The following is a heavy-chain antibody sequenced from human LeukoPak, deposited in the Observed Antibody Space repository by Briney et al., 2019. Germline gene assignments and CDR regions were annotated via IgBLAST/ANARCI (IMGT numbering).Heavy chain of an antibody. D-gene: IGHD3-9*01. Sequence: GASVKVSCNASGYTFTSYDINWGRQAPGQGLEWMGWMNLNSGNTGYGKKFQGRVNMTRNTSISTAYMELSSLKSEDTDVYYCARGRGRNYDILTGYYYYYSGMDVWGQGTTVTVSS. CDR3: ARGRGRNYDILTGYYYYYSGMDV. J-gene: IGHJ6*02. CDR1: GYTFTSYD. CDR2: MNLNSGNT. V-gene: IGHV1-8*01.